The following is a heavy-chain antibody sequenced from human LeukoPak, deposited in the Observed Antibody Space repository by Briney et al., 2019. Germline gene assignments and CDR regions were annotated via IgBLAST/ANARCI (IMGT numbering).Heavy chain of an antibody. D-gene: IGHD4-17*01. CDR2: ISSGSSTI. Sequence: GGSLRLSCAASGFTFSSHSMHWVRQAPGKGLEWVSYISSGSSTIYYADSVKGRFTIPRDNAKNSLFLQVNSLRADDTAVYYCARGRGSTVTPRGIFDYWGQGTLVTVSS. J-gene: IGHJ4*02. CDR3: ARGRGSTVTPRGIFDY. V-gene: IGHV3-48*04. CDR1: GFTFSSHS.